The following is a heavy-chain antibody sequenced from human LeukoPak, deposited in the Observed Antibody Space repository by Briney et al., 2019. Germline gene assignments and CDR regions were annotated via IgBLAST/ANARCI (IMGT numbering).Heavy chain of an antibody. D-gene: IGHD2-15*01. J-gene: IGHJ5*02. Sequence: GGSQRLSCAASGFTFSSYGMHWVRQAPGKGLEWVAVIWYDGSNKYYADSVKGRFTISRDNSKNTLYLQMNSLRAEDTAVYYCARMQAVVVAAMTYNWFDPWGQGTLVTVSS. CDR3: ARMQAVVVAAMTYNWFDP. CDR2: IWYDGSNK. CDR1: GFTFSSYG. V-gene: IGHV3-33*01.